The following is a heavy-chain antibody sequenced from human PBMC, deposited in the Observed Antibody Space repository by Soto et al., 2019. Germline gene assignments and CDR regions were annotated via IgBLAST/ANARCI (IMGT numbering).Heavy chain of an antibody. D-gene: IGHD6-6*01. Sequence: GGSLRLSCVASGFTFSSCSMNWVRQAPGKGLEWVSAISGSGGSTYYADSVKGRFTISRDNSKNTLYLQMNSLRAEDTAVYYCAKKKAARPYYYYGIDVWGQGTTVTVSS. J-gene: IGHJ6*02. V-gene: IGHV3-23*01. CDR2: ISGSGGST. CDR1: GFTFSSCS. CDR3: AKKKAARPYYYYGIDV.